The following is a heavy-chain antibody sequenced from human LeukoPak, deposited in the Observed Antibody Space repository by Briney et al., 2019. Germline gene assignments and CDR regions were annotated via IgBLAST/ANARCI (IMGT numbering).Heavy chain of an antibody. CDR3: ARSDCSSTSCYCDY. D-gene: IGHD2-2*01. V-gene: IGHV1-18*01. CDR2: ISAYNGNT. J-gene: IGHJ4*02. CDR1: GYTFTIYG. Sequence: ASVKVSCKASGYTFTIYGISWVRQAPGQGLEWMGWISAYNGNTNYAQKLQGRVTMTTDTSTSTAYMERRSLRSDDTAVCYCARSDCSSTSCYCDYWGQGTLVTVSS.